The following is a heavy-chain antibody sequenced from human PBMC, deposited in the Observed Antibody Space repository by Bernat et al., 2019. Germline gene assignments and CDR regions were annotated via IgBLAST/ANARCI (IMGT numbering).Heavy chain of an antibody. V-gene: IGHV3-13*01. J-gene: IGHJ4*02. CDR2: IGSAGDT. Sequence: EVQLVESGGGLVQPGGSLRLSCAASGFTFSSYDMHWVRQATGKGLEWVSAIGSAGDTYYPGSVKSRFTIYRENAKSSLYLHMNSLRGEDTAVYYCASGGNSGSRRFDYWGQGTLVTVSS. CDR3: ASGGNSGSRRFDY. D-gene: IGHD1-26*01. CDR1: GFTFSSYD.